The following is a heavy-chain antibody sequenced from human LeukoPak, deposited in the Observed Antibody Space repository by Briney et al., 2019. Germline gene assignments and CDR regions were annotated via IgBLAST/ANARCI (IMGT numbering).Heavy chain of an antibody. Sequence: SVKVSCKASGGTFSSRYGISWVRQAPGQGLEWMGRIVPFLPTAYYEQKFQGRVTITADKSTDTVYMELSNLRSEDTAVYYCARGIAAADPFDYWGQGTLVTVSS. CDR3: ARGIAAADPFDY. CDR2: IVPFLPTA. D-gene: IGHD6-13*01. V-gene: IGHV1-69*04. CDR1: GGTFSSRYG. J-gene: IGHJ4*02.